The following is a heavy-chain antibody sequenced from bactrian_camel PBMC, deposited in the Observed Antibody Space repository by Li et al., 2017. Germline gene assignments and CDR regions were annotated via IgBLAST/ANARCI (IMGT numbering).Heavy chain of an antibody. CDR3: AGPLTICSGDLCYRRGFNY. J-gene: IGHJ4*01. CDR2: IYGDGTKT. V-gene: IGHV3-2*01. D-gene: IGHD2*01. Sequence: VQLVESGGGLVQPGGSLRLSCAASGFTFSSYYMSWVRQAPGKGLEWVSSIYGDGTKTFYADSMKDRFTISRDNAKNTVYLEMNSLSSEDTALYYCAGPLTICSGDLCYRRGFNYWGQGTQVTVS. CDR1: GFTFSSYY.